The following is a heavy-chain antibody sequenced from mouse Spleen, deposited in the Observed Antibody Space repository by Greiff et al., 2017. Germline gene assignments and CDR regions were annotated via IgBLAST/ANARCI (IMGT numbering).Heavy chain of an antibody. CDR3: ARHALYFITTATGAMDY. V-gene: IGHV5-9-3*01. Sequence: EVQLVESGGGLVKLGGSLKLSCAASGFTFSSYAMSWVRQTPEKRLEWVATISSGGGNTYYPDSVKGRFTISRDNAKNTLYLQMSSLKSEDTAMYYCARHALYFITTATGAMDYWGQGTSVTVSS. D-gene: IGHD1-2*01. CDR1: GFTFSSYA. J-gene: IGHJ4*01. CDR2: ISSGGGNT.